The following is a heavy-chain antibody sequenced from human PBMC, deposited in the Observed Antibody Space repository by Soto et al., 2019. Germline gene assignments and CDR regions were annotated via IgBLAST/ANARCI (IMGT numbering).Heavy chain of an antibody. Sequence: EVQLVESGGGLVKPGGSLRLSCAASGFTFSTYSMNWLRQAPGKGLEWVSSISSGSTYIYYADSVKGRFTLSRDNAKNSLYLQMNSLRGEDTAVYYCARDVAVADTWWYDPWGQGTLVTVSS. CDR1: GFTFSTYS. D-gene: IGHD6-19*01. J-gene: IGHJ5*02. CDR2: ISSGSTYI. CDR3: ARDVAVADTWWYDP. V-gene: IGHV3-21*01.